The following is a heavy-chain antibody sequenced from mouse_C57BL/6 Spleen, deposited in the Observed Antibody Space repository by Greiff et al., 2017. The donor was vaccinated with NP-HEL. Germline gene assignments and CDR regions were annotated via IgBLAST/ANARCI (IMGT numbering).Heavy chain of an antibody. CDR2: IDPSDSET. J-gene: IGHJ2*01. Sequence: VQLQQPGAELVRPGSSVKLSCKASGYTFTSYWMHWVKQRPIQGLEWIGNIDPSDSETHYNQKFKDKATLTVDKSSSTAYIQLSSLTSEDSAVYYCAREGHYYGSSDYWGQGTTLTVSS. CDR3: AREGHYYGSSDY. V-gene: IGHV1-52*01. D-gene: IGHD1-1*01. CDR1: GYTFTSYW.